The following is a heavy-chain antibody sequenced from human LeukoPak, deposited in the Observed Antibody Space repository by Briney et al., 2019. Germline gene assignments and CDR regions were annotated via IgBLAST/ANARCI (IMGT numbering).Heavy chain of an antibody. CDR3: ANQSAG. Sequence: GGSLRLSCGASGFTFSTHAMAWVRQAPGKGLDWVSAISGDGDTTYYADSVKGRFTISRDNSKNTVYLQMNSLRAEDTAVYYCANQSAGWGQGTLVTVSS. CDR2: ISGDGDTT. V-gene: IGHV3-23*01. D-gene: IGHD3-3*01. J-gene: IGHJ4*02. CDR1: GFTFSTHA.